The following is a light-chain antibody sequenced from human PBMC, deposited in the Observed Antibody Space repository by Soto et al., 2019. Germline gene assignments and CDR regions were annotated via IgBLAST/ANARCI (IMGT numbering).Light chain of an antibody. CDR3: QQYNSWPPIT. CDR2: DAS. CDR1: QSIGDT. Sequence: EIVMTQSAATLSVSPGGRATLSCRASQSIGDTLAWYQQKPVQAPRLLIYDASTRATGIPDRFSGGGSATEFTLTISSLQSEDFVVYYCQQYNSWPPITFGQGTRLEIK. J-gene: IGKJ5*01. V-gene: IGKV3-15*01.